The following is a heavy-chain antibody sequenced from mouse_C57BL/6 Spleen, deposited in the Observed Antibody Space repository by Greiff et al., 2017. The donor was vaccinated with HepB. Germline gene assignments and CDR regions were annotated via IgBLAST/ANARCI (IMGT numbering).Heavy chain of an antibody. CDR2: IYPGDGDT. CDR1: GYAFSSSW. CDR3: AREAVVGRMDY. J-gene: IGHJ4*01. D-gene: IGHD1-1*01. V-gene: IGHV1-82*01. Sequence: VQLQESGPELVKPGASVKISCKASGYAFSSSWMNWVKQRPGKGLEWIGRIYPGDGDTNYNGKFKGKATLTADKSSSTAYMQLSSLTSEDSAVYFCAREAVVGRMDYWGQGTSVTVSS.